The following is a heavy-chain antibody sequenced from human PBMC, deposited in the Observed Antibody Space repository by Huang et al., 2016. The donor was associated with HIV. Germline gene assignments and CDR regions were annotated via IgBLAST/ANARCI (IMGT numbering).Heavy chain of an antibody. V-gene: IGHV3-23*01. J-gene: IGHJ4*02. Sequence: EVQLLESGGGLVQPGGSLRLSCAASGFTFSSYAMSWVRQAPGKGLELVAAISGSGGSTYYAEAVKGRFTIARDNSKNTLYLQMNSLRAEDTAVYYCAKGSITMIVVVISFDYWGQGTLVTVSS. CDR1: GFTFSSYA. D-gene: IGHD3-22*01. CDR3: AKGSITMIVVVISFDY. CDR2: ISGSGGST.